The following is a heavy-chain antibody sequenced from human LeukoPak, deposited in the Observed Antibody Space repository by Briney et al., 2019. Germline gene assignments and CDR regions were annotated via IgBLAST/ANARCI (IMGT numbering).Heavy chain of an antibody. D-gene: IGHD3-22*01. CDR2: ISGSGGST. V-gene: IGHV3-23*01. J-gene: IGHJ4*02. CDR1: GXTFSSYA. CDR3: AKDRITMIVVVIFDY. Sequence: GSLRLSCTASGXTFSSYAMSWVRQAPGKGLEWVSAISGSGGSTYYADSVRGRFTISRDNSKNTLDLQMNSLRAEDTAVYYCAKDRITMIVVVIFDYWGQGTLVTVSS.